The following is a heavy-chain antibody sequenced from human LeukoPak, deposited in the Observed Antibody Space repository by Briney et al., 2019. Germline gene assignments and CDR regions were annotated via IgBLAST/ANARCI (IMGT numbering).Heavy chain of an antibody. CDR1: GGPISSSSYY. J-gene: IGHJ4*02. V-gene: IGHV4-39*07. D-gene: IGHD7-27*01. Sequence: NASETLSLTCTVSGGPISSSSYYWRWIRQPPGKGLEWIGSIYYSGSTYYNPSLKSRVTISVDTSKNQFSLKLSSVTAADTAVYFCARGFRGDNFDYWGQGTLVTVSS. CDR3: ARGFRGDNFDY. CDR2: IYYSGST.